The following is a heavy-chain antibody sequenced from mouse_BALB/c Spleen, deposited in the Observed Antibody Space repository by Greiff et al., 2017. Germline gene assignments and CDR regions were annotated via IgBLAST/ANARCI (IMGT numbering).Heavy chain of an antibody. J-gene: IGHJ3*01. CDR2: ISYSGST. D-gene: IGHD2-3*01. Sequence: EVKLQESGPSLVKPSQTLSLTCSVTGDSITSGYWNWIRKFPGNKLEYMGYISYSGSTYYNPSLKSRISITRDTSKNQYYLQLNSVTTEDTATYYCATHSDGYYSWFAYWGQGTLVTVSA. V-gene: IGHV3-8*02. CDR1: GDSITSGY. CDR3: ATHSDGYYSWFAY.